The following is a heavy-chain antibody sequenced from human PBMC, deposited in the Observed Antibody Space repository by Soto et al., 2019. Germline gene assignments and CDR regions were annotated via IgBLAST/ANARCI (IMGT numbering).Heavy chain of an antibody. Sequence: QVQLQESGPGLVKPSQTLSLTCTVSGGSISSDGYHWSWIRQHPGKGLEWIGYIHYSGSASYTPSPKSRLIISVDTSKNQFSLKLSSVTAADTAVYYCAREVTIFGGGKDVWGQGTTVTVSS. CDR2: IHYSGSA. CDR1: GGSISSDGYH. CDR3: AREVTIFGGGKDV. V-gene: IGHV4-31*03. D-gene: IGHD3-3*01. J-gene: IGHJ6*02.